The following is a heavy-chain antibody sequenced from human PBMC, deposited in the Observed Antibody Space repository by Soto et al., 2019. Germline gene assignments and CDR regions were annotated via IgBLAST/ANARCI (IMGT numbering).Heavy chain of an antibody. Sequence: QIQLVQSGAEVKKPGASVKVSCKASGYTFTSYGISWVRQAPGQGLEYLGWISPYNDNTHYAQNLQGRVTVTADTSTSTAYMELRSQRSDDTDVYYCELYDSRQGYFDYWGQGTLVTVSS. CDR2: ISPYNDNT. J-gene: IGHJ4*02. CDR1: GYTFTSYG. CDR3: ELYDSRQGYFDY. V-gene: IGHV1-18*01. D-gene: IGHD3-22*01.